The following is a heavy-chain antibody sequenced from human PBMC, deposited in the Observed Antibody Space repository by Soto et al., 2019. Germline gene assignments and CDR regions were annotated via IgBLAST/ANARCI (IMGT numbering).Heavy chain of an antibody. CDR3: ARDGHGMDV. Sequence: PSETLSLTCPGSGGSVSSGSYQWTWIRQPPGKGLEWIWYIHVSVSTNENPSLKGRVTMSIDTSKNQFSLKLSSVTAADTDVYYCARDGHGMDVWGQGTKVTVSS. V-gene: IGHV4-61*01. CDR1: GGSVSSGSYQ. CDR2: IHVSVST. J-gene: IGHJ6*02.